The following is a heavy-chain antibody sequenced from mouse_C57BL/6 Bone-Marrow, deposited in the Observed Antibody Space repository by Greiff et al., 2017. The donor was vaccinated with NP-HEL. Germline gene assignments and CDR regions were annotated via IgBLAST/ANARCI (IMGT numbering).Heavy chain of an antibody. Sequence: EVKLVESGEGLVKPGGSLKLSCAASGFTFSSYAMSWVRQTPEKRLEWVAYISSGGDYIYYADTVKGRFTISRDNARNTLYLQMSSLKSEDTAMYYCTRDRGLLPFAYWGQGTLVTVSA. CDR2: ISSGGDYI. CDR3: TRDRGLLPFAY. D-gene: IGHD2-3*01. J-gene: IGHJ3*01. CDR1: GFTFSSYA. V-gene: IGHV5-9-1*02.